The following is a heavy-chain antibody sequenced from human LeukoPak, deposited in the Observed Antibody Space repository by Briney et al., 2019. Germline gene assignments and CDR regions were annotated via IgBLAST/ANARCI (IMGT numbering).Heavy chain of an antibody. CDR1: GYNFSSYY. CDR2: LNPSRGTT. J-gene: IGHJ4*02. D-gene: IGHD3-16*01. CDR3: ARDATRGIGGSYDLDF. Sequence: GASVKVSCKASGYNFSSYYIQWVRQDPGQGLEWMGLLNPSRGTTAYASKFQGRVTMTRDTSSNTVYMELRGLRSDDTAIYYCARDATRGIGGSYDLDFWGQGSLVTVSS. V-gene: IGHV1-46*01.